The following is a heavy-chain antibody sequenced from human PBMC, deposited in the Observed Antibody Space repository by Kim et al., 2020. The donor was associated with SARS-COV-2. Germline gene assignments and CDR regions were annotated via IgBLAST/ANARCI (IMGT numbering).Heavy chain of an antibody. D-gene: IGHD6-19*01. V-gene: IGHV1-69*04. CDR1: GGTFSSYA. CDR3: ARDLVYSSGRGVYYYYGMDV. Sequence: SVKVSCKASGGTFSSYAISWVRQAPGQGLEWMGRIIPILGIANYAQKFQGGVTITADKSTSTAYMELSSLRSEDTAVYYCARDLVYSSGRGVYYYYGMDVGGQGTTVTVSS. J-gene: IGHJ6*02. CDR2: IIPILGIA.